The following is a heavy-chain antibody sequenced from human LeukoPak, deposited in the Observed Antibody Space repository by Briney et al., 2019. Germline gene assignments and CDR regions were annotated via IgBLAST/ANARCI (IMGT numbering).Heavy chain of an antibody. CDR2: TYYSGST. CDR1: GGSISSSSDY. Sequence: PETLSLTCTVSGGSISSSSDYWAWIRQPPGKGLEWIGITYYSGSTYYNPSLKSRVTISVDTSKNQFSLKLSSVPAADTAVYYCARRRGDVWGKGTTVTVSS. V-gene: IGHV4-39*01. CDR3: ARRRGDV. J-gene: IGHJ6*04.